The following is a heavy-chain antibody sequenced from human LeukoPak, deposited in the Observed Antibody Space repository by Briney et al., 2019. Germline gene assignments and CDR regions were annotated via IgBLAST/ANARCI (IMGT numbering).Heavy chain of an antibody. V-gene: IGHV1-18*01. D-gene: IGHD1-26*01. Sequence: ASVKVSCKASGYTFTSYGISWVRQAAGQGLERMGWISGYNGNTNYAQKLQGRVTMTTDTSTSTAYMELRSLRSDDTAVYYCAREVLYSGSSLFDYWGQGTLVTVSS. CDR3: AREVLYSGSSLFDY. CDR2: ISGYNGNT. J-gene: IGHJ4*02. CDR1: GYTFTSYG.